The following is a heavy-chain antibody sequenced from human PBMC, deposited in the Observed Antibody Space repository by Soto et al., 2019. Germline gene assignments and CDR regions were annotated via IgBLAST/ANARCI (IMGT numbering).Heavy chain of an antibody. CDR1: GFTFSSYA. CDR2: ISSNGGST. CDR3: ARDYDSSGYYYWALDY. V-gene: IGHV3-64*02. Sequence: GGSLRLSCAASGFTFSSYAMHWVRQAPGKGLEYVSAISSNGGSTYYADSVKGRFTISRDNSKNTLYLQMGSLRAEDMAVFYCARDYDSSGYYYWALDYWGQGTLVTVSS. J-gene: IGHJ4*02. D-gene: IGHD3-22*01.